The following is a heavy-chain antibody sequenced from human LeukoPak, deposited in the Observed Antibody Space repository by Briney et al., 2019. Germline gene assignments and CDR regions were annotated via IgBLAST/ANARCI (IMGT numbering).Heavy chain of an antibody. J-gene: IGHJ5*02. CDR3: ARAGSPPNWFDP. D-gene: IGHD2-15*01. Sequence: GGSLRLSCAASGFTFSNAWMSWVRQAPGKGLEWVANIKQDGSEKYYVDSVKGRFTISRGNPKNSLYLQMNSLRAEDTAVYYCARAGSPPNWFDPWGQGTLVTVSS. V-gene: IGHV3-7*01. CDR1: GFTFSNAW. CDR2: IKQDGSEK.